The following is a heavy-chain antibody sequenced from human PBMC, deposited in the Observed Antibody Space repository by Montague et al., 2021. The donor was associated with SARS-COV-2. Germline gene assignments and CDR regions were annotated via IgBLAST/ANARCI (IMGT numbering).Heavy chain of an antibody. CDR2: IYSGGST. Sequence: FLSLSCAASGFTVSSNYMSWVRQAPGKGLEWVSVIYSGGSTYYADSVKGRFTISRDNSKNTLYLQMNSLRAEDTAVYYCARDAEGIAARRSDAFDIWGPGTMVTVSS. J-gene: IGHJ3*02. D-gene: IGHD6-6*01. CDR1: GFTVSSNY. CDR3: ARDAEGIAARRSDAFDI. V-gene: IGHV3-53*01.